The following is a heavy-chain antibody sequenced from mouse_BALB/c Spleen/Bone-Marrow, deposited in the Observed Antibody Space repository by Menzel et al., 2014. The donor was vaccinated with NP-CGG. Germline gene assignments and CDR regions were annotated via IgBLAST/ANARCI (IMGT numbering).Heavy chain of an antibody. CDR1: GFTFSRYT. D-gene: IGHD2-14*01. Sequence: EVKLVESGGGLVQPGGPLKPSCAASGFTFSRYTMSWVRQTPEKRLEWVAYISNGGGSTYYPDTDTVKGRFTISRDNAKNTLYLQMSSLKSEDTAMYYCARHGVRREWYFDVWGAGTTVTVSS. CDR3: ARHGVRREWYFDV. CDR2: ISNGGGST. J-gene: IGHJ1*01. V-gene: IGHV5-12-2*01.